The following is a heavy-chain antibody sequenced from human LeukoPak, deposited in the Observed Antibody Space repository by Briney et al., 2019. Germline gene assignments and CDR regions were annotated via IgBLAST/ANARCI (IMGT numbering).Heavy chain of an antibody. CDR3: ARVAPYSTTWYFDY. Sequence: GESLKISCKGSGYSFTSYWIGWVRQMPGKGLEWMGIIHPADSDTRYSPSFQGQVTISADKSFSTAYLQWSSLKASDTAMYYCARVAPYSTTWYFDYWGQGTLVTVSS. CDR1: GYSFTSYW. V-gene: IGHV5-51*01. D-gene: IGHD6-13*01. J-gene: IGHJ4*02. CDR2: IHPADSDT.